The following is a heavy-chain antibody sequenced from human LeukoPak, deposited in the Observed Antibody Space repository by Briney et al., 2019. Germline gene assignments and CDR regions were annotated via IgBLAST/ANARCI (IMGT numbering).Heavy chain of an antibody. CDR1: GGSISRDNW. D-gene: IGHD6-19*01. J-gene: IGHJ1*01. Sequence: SGTLSLTCAVSGGSISRDNWWSWVRQPPGKGLEWIREIYHSGSTNYNPSLQSRVTISVDKSNNHFSLRLTSVTAADTAVYYCATNGWYCLDHWGQGALVTVSS. V-gene: IGHV4-4*02. CDR3: ATNGWYCLDH. CDR2: IYHSGST.